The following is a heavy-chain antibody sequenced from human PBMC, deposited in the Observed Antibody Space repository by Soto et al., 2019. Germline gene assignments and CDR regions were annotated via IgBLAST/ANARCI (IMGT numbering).Heavy chain of an antibody. D-gene: IGHD2-15*01. CDR2: INYRGTT. CDR3: ARLVACNGGSCKFDP. J-gene: IGHJ5*02. V-gene: IGHV4-39*01. CDR1: GGSVSSRSYF. Sequence: QLQLQESGPGLVTPSETLSLTCTVSGGSVSSRSYFWAWVRQSPAKGLEWFGSINYRGTTFYIASLKSRATISIDTSKNQFSLRLISVTAADTAVYYCARLVACNGGSCKFDPWGQGTLVTVSS.